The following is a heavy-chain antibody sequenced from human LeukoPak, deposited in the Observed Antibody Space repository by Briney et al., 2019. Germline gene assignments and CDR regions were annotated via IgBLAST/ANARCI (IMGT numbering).Heavy chain of an antibody. J-gene: IGHJ4*02. V-gene: IGHV1-69*05. CDR2: IIPIFGTA. CDR3: ARGVYSYGPTYFDY. D-gene: IGHD5-18*01. CDR1: GGTFSSYA. Sequence: SVKVSCKASGGTFSSYAISWVRQSPGQGLEWMGGIIPIFGTANYAQKFQGRVTIATDESTSTAYMELSSLRSEDTAVYYCARGVYSYGPTYFDYWGQGTLVTVSS.